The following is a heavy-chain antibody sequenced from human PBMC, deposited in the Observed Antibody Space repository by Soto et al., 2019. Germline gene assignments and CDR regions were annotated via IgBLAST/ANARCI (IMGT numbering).Heavy chain of an antibody. J-gene: IGHJ5*02. V-gene: IGHV3-30*03. CDR1: GFIFRNYA. Sequence: QVQLVESGGGVVQPGRSLRLSCAASGFIFRNYAMHWVRQAPGKGLEWVALTSYDESNKHYADSVKGRVTVSRDNSKNTLDLQMNSLRTEDTAVYYCATADNGAWAAGCSSGYLASWGLGALVTVAS. D-gene: IGHD2-21*02. CDR3: ATADNGAWAAGCSSGYLAS. CDR2: TSYDESNK.